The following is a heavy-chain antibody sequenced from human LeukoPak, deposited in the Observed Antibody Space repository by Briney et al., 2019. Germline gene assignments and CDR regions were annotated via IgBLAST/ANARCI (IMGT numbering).Heavy chain of an antibody. V-gene: IGHV4-39*01. CDR1: GGSISSRSYY. D-gene: IGHD3-10*02. CDR2: IFYSGST. Sequence: SETLSLTCTVSGGSISSRSYYWGWLRQPPGKGLEWVASIFYSGSTYHNLSLKSRVTITVDTSKSLFSLKLSSVTAADTAVYFCARHPLKAYVSDWFDPWGQGTLVTVSS. CDR3: ARHPLKAYVSDWFDP. J-gene: IGHJ5*02.